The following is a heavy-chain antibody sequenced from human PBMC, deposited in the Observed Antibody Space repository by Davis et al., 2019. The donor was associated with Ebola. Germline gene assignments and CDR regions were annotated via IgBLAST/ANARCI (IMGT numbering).Heavy chain of an antibody. J-gene: IGHJ4*02. Sequence: GESLKISCAVSGLTFTSYGFTWVRQAPGKGLEWVSHISSGGGNILYADSVKGRFTISRENAKDSLYLQMDSLRDEDTAVYYCATDADYDEDFDYWGQRTLVTVSS. CDR2: ISSGGGNI. D-gene: IGHD3-22*01. CDR3: ATDADYDEDFDY. CDR1: GLTFTSYG. V-gene: IGHV3-48*02.